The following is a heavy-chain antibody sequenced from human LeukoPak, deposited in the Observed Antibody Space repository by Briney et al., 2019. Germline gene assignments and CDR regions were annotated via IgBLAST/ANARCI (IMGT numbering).Heavy chain of an antibody. CDR1: GGSFSGYY. D-gene: IGHD5/OR15-5a*01. J-gene: IGHJ6*02. V-gene: IGHV4-34*01. CDR2: INHSGST. CDR3: ARDVYGSSGSARSSTL. Sequence: SETLSLTCAVYGGSFSGYYWSWIRQPPGKGLEWVGEINHSGSTNYNPSLKSRVTISVDTPKNQFSLKLRSVTAPDTAVYSCARDVYGSSGSARSSTLWGQGTTVTVSS.